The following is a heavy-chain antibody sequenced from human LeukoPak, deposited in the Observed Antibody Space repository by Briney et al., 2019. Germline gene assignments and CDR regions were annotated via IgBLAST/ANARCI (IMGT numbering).Heavy chain of an antibody. CDR1: GFTLSTNA. D-gene: IGHD6-6*01. CDR3: SRGLGQPVDS. Sequence: GGSLRLSCLTSGFTLSTNAMSWVRQASGKGLEWISGISGSGASTYYADSVKGRFTISRDNAKNTLFLQMNSLTVEDTAVYYCSRGLGQPVDSWGQGTLVTVSS. J-gene: IGHJ4*02. CDR2: ISGSGAST. V-gene: IGHV3-23*01.